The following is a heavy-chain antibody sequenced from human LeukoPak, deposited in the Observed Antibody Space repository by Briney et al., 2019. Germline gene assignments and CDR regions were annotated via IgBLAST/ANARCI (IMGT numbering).Heavy chain of an antibody. J-gene: IGHJ6*02. CDR1: AYTFTSYG. Sequence: AASVKVSCKASAYTFTSYGISWVRHAPGEGLEWMGWISGYNGNTKYAHKVQGRVTMTTDTSTGTAYMELRSLRSDDTAVYYCARAYSYGSDYYYGMDVWGQGTTVTVSS. D-gene: IGHD5-18*01. CDR3: ARAYSYGSDYYYGMDV. V-gene: IGHV1-18*01. CDR2: ISGYNGNT.